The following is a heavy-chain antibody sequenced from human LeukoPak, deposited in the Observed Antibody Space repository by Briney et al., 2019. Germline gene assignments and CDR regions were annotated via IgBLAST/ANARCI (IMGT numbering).Heavy chain of an antibody. CDR3: ARGGYSGPSDI. CDR1: GFIFDDYG. J-gene: IGHJ3*02. V-gene: IGHV3-20*04. D-gene: IGHD5-12*01. CDR2: INWNGGST. Sequence: PGGSLRLSCAASGFIFDDYGMSWVRQAPGKGLEWVSGINWNGGSTGYVDSVKGRFTISRDNAKNSLYLQMNSLRAEDTALHYCARGGYSGPSDIWGQGTMVTVSS.